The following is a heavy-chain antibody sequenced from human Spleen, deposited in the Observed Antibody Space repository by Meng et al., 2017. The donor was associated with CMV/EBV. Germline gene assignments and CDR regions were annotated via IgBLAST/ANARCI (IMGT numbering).Heavy chain of an antibody. CDR3: ARGIPFGRYPYNWFDP. D-gene: IGHD3-16*02. CDR2: IYYSGST. V-gene: IGHV4-30-4*01. J-gene: IGHJ5*02. CDR1: GSISSGGYY. Sequence: GSISSGGYYWSWIRQPPGKGLEWIGYIYYSGSTYYNPSLKSRVTISVDTSKNQFSLKLSSVTVADTAVYYCARGIPFGRYPYNWFDPWGQGTLVTVSS.